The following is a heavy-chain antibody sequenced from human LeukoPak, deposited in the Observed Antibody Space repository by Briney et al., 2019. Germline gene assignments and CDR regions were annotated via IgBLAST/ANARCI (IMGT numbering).Heavy chain of an antibody. CDR2: ISAYNGNT. D-gene: IGHD6-6*01. V-gene: IGHV1-18*01. CDR1: GYTFTSYG. J-gene: IGHJ5*02. Sequence: ASVKVSCTASGYTFTSYGISWVRQAPGQGLEWMGWISAYNGNTNYAQKLQGRVTMTTDTSTSTAYMELRSLRSDDTAVYYCARGIMYSSSSFGWFDPWGQGTLVTVSS. CDR3: ARGIMYSSSSFGWFDP.